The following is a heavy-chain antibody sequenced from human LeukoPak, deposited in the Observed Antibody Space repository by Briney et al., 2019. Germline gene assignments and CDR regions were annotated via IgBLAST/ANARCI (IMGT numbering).Heavy chain of an antibody. J-gene: IGHJ4*02. V-gene: IGHV3-30*03. CDR1: GITFNSHG. D-gene: IGHD6-25*01. Sequence: GGSLRLSCVASGITFNSHGMHRVRHAPGKGVGWVAVIAADGGVKHYADSVKGRFTLSRDNSKNTLFLQMNSLSAEDTAVYYCAREATWGQRNFVHWGQGTPVTVSS. CDR3: AREATWGQRNFVH. CDR2: IAADGGVK.